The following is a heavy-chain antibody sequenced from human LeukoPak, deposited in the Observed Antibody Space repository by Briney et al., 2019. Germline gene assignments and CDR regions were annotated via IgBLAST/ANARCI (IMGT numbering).Heavy chain of an antibody. Sequence: ASVKVSCKASGYTFTGYYMHWVRQAPGQGLEWMGWINPNNGGTNYAQKFQGRVAMTLDTSISTGYMELSRLRSDDTAIYFCARVDGGEWYYFDYWGQGTLVTVFS. CDR1: GYTFTGYY. J-gene: IGHJ4*02. CDR2: INPNNGGT. CDR3: ARVDGGEWYYFDY. D-gene: IGHD2-8*02. V-gene: IGHV1-2*02.